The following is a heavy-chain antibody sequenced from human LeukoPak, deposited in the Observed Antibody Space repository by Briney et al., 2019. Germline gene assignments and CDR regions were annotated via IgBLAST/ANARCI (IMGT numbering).Heavy chain of an antibody. D-gene: IGHD3-22*01. J-gene: IGHJ4*02. Sequence: SETLFLTCTVSGGSISSYYWSWIRQPAGKGLEWIGRIYTSGSTNYNPSLKSRVTMSVDTSKNQFSLKLSSVTAADTAVYYCARDTSYYYDSSGSFDYWGQGTLVTVSS. V-gene: IGHV4-4*07. CDR1: GGSISSYY. CDR2: IYTSGST. CDR3: ARDTSYYYDSSGSFDY.